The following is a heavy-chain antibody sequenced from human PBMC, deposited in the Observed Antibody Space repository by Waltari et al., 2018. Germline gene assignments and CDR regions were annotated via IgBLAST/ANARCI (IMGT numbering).Heavy chain of an antibody. CDR1: GGSISSSSYY. CDR3: ARLDEVAVAGTRVFSMNGILAFDY. V-gene: IGHV4-39*01. J-gene: IGHJ4*02. Sequence: QLQLQESGPGLVKPSETLSLTCTVSGGSISSSSYYWGWIRQPPGKGLEWIGSIYYSGSTYYNPSLKSRVTISVDTSKNQFSLKLSSVTAADTAVYYCARLDEVAVAGTRVFSMNGILAFDYWGQGTLVTVSS. CDR2: IYYSGST. D-gene: IGHD6-19*01.